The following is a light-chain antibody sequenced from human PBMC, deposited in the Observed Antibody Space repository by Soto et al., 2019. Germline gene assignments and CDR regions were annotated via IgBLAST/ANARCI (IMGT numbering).Light chain of an antibody. CDR3: QQYGSYPRP. CDR1: QGVSSSY. Sequence: EIVLTQSPGTLSLSPGERATLSCRASQGVSSSYLAWYQHKPGQAPRLLIYGASSSATGIPDRFSGSGSGTDFTLTISRLEPEDFAVYYCQQYGSYPRPFRQGTKLEIK. CDR2: GAS. V-gene: IGKV3-20*01. J-gene: IGKJ2*01.